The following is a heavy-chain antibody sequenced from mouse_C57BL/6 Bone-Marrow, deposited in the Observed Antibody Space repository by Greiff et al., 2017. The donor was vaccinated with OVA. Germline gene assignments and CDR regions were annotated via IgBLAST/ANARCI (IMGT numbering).Heavy chain of an antibody. V-gene: IGHV2-2*01. CDR2: IWSGGST. CDR3: ARTLFAY. Sequence: QVQLVESGPGLVQPSQSLSITCTVSGFSLTSYGVHWVRQSPGKGLEWLGVIWSGGSTDYNAAFISRLSISKDNSKSQVFFKMNSLQADDTAIYYCARTLFAYWGQGTLVTVSA. CDR1: GFSLTSYG. J-gene: IGHJ3*01.